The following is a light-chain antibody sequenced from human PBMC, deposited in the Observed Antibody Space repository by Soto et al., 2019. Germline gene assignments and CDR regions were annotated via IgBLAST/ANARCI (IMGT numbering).Light chain of an antibody. CDR2: WAS. V-gene: IGKV4-1*01. Sequence: DIVKTQSPDSLAVSLGERATINCKSSQSVLYSSNSKNHLAWYQQRPGQPPKLLIFWASTRESGVPDRFSGSGSGADVTLTISSLQAEDVAVYYCQQYYSTPRTFGQGTKVEIK. CDR1: QSVLYSSNSKNH. J-gene: IGKJ1*01. CDR3: QQYYSTPRT.